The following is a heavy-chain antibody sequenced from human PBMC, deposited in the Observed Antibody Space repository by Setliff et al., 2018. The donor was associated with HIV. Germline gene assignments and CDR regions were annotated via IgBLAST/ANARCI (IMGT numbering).Heavy chain of an antibody. J-gene: IGHJ4*02. CDR1: GGSISSSSYY. CDR2: IYYSGST. Sequence: SETLSLTCTVSGGSISSSSYYWGWIRQPPGKGLEWIGSIYYSGSTYYNPSLKSRVTISVDTSKNQFSLKLSSVTAADTAVYYCARVLWGNPRDWGQGTLVTVSS. V-gene: IGHV4-39*07. CDR3: ARVLWGNPRD. D-gene: IGHD7-27*01.